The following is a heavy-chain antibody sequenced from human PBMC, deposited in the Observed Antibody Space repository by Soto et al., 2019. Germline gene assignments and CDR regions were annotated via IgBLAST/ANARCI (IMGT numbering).Heavy chain of an antibody. CDR3: ARDGGVYDYSPFDY. V-gene: IGHV1-69*12. Sequence: QVQLVQSGAEVKKPGSSVKVSCKASGGTFSSYAISWVRQAPGQGLEWMGGIIPIFGTADYAQKFQGRVTITAHESTSAAYMGLSSVRSEDTAVYYCARDGGVYDYSPFDYWGQGTLVTVSS. D-gene: IGHD4-4*01. CDR1: GGTFSSYA. CDR2: IIPIFGTA. J-gene: IGHJ4*02.